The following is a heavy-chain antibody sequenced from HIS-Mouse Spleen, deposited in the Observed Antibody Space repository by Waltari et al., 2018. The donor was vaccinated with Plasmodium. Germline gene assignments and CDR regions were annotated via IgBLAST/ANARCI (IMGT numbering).Heavy chain of an antibody. V-gene: IGHV2-5*02. CDR3: AHRPDCSSTSCYGGFDY. CDR2: IYWDDDK. Sequence: QITLKESGPTPVKPTQTLTLTCPFSGLPLRPSGVGVGWVRHPPGTALEWLALIYWDDDKRYSPSLKSRLTITKDTSKNQVVLTMTNMDPVDTATYYCAHRPDCSSTSCYGGFDYWGQGTLVTVSS. CDR1: GLPLRPSGVG. J-gene: IGHJ4*02. D-gene: IGHD2-2*01.